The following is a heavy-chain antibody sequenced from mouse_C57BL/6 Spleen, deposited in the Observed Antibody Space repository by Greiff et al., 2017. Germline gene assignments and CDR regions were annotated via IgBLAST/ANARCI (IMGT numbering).Heavy chain of an antibody. J-gene: IGHJ1*03. CDR1: GFTFSSYG. Sequence: EVKLVESGGDLVKPGGSLKLSCAASGFTFSSYGMSWVRQTPDKRLEWVATISSGGSYTYYPDSVQGRFTISRDKTKNTLYLQMSSLKSEDTAMYYCARHGTTVVDWYFDVWGTGTTVTVSS. CDR3: ARHGTTVVDWYFDV. CDR2: ISSGGSYT. V-gene: IGHV5-6*01. D-gene: IGHD1-1*01.